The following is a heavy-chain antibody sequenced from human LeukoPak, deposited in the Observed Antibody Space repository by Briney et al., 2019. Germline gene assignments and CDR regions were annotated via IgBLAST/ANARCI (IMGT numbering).Heavy chain of an antibody. CDR2: VFHSGST. V-gene: IGHV4-4*02. CDR3: ARDLAVAGTNYFDF. J-gene: IGHJ4*02. CDR1: GDSISSNEW. D-gene: IGHD6-19*01. Sequence: SETLSLTCSVSGDSISSNEWWSWVRQPPGKGLEWIGEVFHSGSTNFNPSLKSRVTISIDKSKNQFSLEVTSVTAADTAIYYCARDLAVAGTNYFDFWGQGVLVTVSS.